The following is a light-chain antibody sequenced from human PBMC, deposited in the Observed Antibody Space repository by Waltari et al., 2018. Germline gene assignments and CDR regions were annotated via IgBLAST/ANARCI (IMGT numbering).Light chain of an antibody. J-gene: IGKJ2*03. V-gene: IGKV4-1*01. CDR3: QQYYATPYS. Sequence: DVVMTQSSDSLAVSLGERATINCTSSQSLLYSSRNKNYLAWYQQKPGQPPKLLIYWASAREAGVPDRISGSGSGTDFTLTISSLQAEDVAVYYCQQYYATPYSFGQGTKVEIK. CDR2: WAS. CDR1: QSLLYSSRNKNY.